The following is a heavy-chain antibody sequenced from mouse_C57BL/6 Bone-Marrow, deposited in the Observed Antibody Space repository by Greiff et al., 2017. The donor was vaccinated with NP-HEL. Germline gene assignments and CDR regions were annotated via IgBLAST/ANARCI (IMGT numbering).Heavy chain of an antibody. CDR3: ARNKIGSSRYWYFDV. Sequence: EVQLQQSGPELVKPGASVKIPCKASGYTFTDYNMDWVKQSHGKRLEWIGDINPNNGGTIYNQKFKGKATLTVDKSSSTAYMELRSLTSEDTAVYYCARNKIGSSRYWYFDVWGTGTTVTVSS. CDR1: GYTFTDYN. J-gene: IGHJ1*03. D-gene: IGHD1-1*01. CDR2: INPNNGGT. V-gene: IGHV1-18*01.